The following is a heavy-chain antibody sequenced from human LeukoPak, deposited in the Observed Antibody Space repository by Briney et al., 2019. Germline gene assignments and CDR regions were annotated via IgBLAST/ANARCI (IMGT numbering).Heavy chain of an antibody. CDR3: ARDRCSSTSCYPGVY. V-gene: IGHV1-46*01. CDR1: GYTFTSYY. CDR2: INPSGGST. J-gene: IGHJ4*02. D-gene: IGHD2-2*01. Sequence: ASVKVSCKASGYTFTSYYMHWLRQAPGQGLEWMGIINPSGGSTSYAQKFQGRVTMTRDTSTSTVYMELSSLRSEDTAVYYCARDRCSSTSCYPGVYWGQGTLVTVSS.